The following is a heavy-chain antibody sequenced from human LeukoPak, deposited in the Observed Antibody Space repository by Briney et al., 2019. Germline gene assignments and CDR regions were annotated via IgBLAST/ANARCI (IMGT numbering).Heavy chain of an antibody. CDR2: FDPEDGET. Sequence: ASVKVSCKFSGYTLTELSMHWVRQAPGKGLEWMGGFDPEDGETIYAQKFQGRVTMTEDTSTDTAYMELSSLRSEDTAVYYCATNYGYCSGGSCYARWFDPWGQGTLVTVSS. CDR3: ATNYGYCSGGSCYARWFDP. D-gene: IGHD2-15*01. CDR1: GYTLTELS. J-gene: IGHJ5*02. V-gene: IGHV1-24*01.